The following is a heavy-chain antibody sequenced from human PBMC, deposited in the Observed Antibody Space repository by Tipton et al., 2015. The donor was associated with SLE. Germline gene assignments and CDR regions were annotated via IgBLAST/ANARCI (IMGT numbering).Heavy chain of an antibody. J-gene: IGHJ5*02. CDR3: AREEYSSGWTEVHWFDP. Sequence: TLSLTCTVSGGSISSYYWSWIRQPPGKGLEWIGYIYYSGSTNYNPSLKSRVTISVATSKNQFSLKLRSVTAADKAVYYCAREEYSSGWTEVHWFDPWGQGTLVTVSS. CDR2: IYYSGST. CDR1: GGSISSYY. V-gene: IGHV4-59*01. D-gene: IGHD6-19*01.